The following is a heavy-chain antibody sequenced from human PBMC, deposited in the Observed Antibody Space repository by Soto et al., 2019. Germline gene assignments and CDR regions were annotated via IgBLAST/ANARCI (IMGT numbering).Heavy chain of an antibody. Sequence: EVQLVESGGGLVAPGGSLRLSCVASGFALTTYTMNWVHQAPGTGLEWVSSINGRSNYKYYSDSVKGRFTVSRDNAQNSLFLQMSRLGPEDTAVYYCVREDGVVGASSASDSWGQGTLVTVSS. CDR1: GFALTTYT. CDR2: INGRSNYK. V-gene: IGHV3-21*02. D-gene: IGHD1-26*01. J-gene: IGHJ4*02. CDR3: VREDGVVGASSASDS.